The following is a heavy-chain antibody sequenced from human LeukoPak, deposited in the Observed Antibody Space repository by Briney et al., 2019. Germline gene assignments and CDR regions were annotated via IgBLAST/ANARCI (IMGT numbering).Heavy chain of an antibody. CDR2: MNPNSGNT. Sequence: ASVKVSCKASGYTFTSYDINWVRQATGQGLEWMGWMNPNSGNTGYAQKFQGRVTMTRNTSISTAYMELSSLRSEDTAVYYCAGGSRSSSWFDPWGQGTLVTVSS. CDR3: AGGSRSSSWFDP. D-gene: IGHD6-13*01. V-gene: IGHV1-8*01. CDR1: GYTFTSYD. J-gene: IGHJ5*02.